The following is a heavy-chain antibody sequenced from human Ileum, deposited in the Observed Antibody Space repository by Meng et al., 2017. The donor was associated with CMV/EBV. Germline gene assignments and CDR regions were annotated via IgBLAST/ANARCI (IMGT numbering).Heavy chain of an antibody. CDR1: SFSGYY. V-gene: IGHV4-34*01. CDR3: ARGLLSGCSSTSCYYFDY. Sequence: SFSGYYWSWIRQPPGKGLEWIGEINHSGSTNYNPSLKSRVTISVDTSKNQFSLKLSSVTAADTAVYYCARGLLSGCSSTSCYYFDYWGQGTLVTVSS. J-gene: IGHJ4*02. CDR2: INHSGST. D-gene: IGHD2-2*01.